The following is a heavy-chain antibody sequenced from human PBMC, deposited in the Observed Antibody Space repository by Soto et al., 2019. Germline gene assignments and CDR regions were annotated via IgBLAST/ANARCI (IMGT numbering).Heavy chain of an antibody. V-gene: IGHV3-21*01. CDR1: GVTVRSYA. Sequence: GGCLGLGCAACGVTVRSYAVHWVRQAPGKGLEWLSSISPRSNYIYFADSVKGRFTISRDNAKSSLYLQMNSLRAEDTAVYYCARQAVAGTMDFDSWGRGTLVTVSS. D-gene: IGHD6-19*01. J-gene: IGHJ4*02. CDR2: ISPRSNYI. CDR3: ARQAVAGTMDFDS.